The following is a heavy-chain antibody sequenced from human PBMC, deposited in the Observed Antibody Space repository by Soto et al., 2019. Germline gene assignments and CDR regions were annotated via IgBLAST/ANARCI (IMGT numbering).Heavy chain of an antibody. CDR3: ARARLDTPALEY. CDR1: GFSFRSYA. V-gene: IGHV3-30-3*01. CDR2: MSDDGSDK. Sequence: QVQLVESGGGVVQPGRSLRLSCAASGFSFRSYAMHWVRQAPGKGLEWVAVMSDDGSDKDYADSVKGRFTISRDNSKNTLYLQMSSLRAEDTAVYYCARARLDTPALEYWGQGTLVTLSS. J-gene: IGHJ4*02. D-gene: IGHD2-2*01.